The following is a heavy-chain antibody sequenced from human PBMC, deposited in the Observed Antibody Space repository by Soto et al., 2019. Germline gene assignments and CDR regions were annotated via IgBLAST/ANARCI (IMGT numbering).Heavy chain of an antibody. J-gene: IGHJ4*02. V-gene: IGHV5-51*01. CDR2: IYPVDSDT. Sequence: ECLKRFLDGCGYTFIGYWIAWVRQMPGKGLECMGIIYPVDSDTRYNPSFKGQVTISADKSISTAYLQWSSLKASDTAMYYCARIIAEAGTGFDFWGQGTLVTVSS. CDR1: GYTFIGYW. CDR3: ARIIAEAGTGFDF. D-gene: IGHD6-19*01.